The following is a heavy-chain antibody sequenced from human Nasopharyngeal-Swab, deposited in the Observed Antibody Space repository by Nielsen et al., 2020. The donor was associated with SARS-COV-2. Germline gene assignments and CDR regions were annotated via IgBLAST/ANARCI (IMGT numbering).Heavy chain of an antibody. CDR3: ARALPDTYCGGDCYYN. V-gene: IGHV3-21*01. CDR1: GFTFSSYS. J-gene: IGHJ4*02. D-gene: IGHD2-21*02. CDR2: ISSSSYI. Sequence: GESLKISCAASGFTFSSYSMNWVRQAPGKGLEWVSSISSSSYIYYADSVKGRFTISRDNAKNSLYLQMNSLRAEDTAVYYCARALPDTYCGGDCYYNWGQGTLVTVSS.